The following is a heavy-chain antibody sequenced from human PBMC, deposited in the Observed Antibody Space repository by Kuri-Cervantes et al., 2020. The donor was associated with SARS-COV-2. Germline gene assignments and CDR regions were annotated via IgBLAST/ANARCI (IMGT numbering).Heavy chain of an antibody. V-gene: IGHV1-2*04. CDR3: ARSTPSRRLVVISQGGAFDI. J-gene: IGHJ3*02. CDR1: GYTLTGYY. D-gene: IGHD3-22*01. Sequence: ASVNVSCKASGYTLTGYYMHWVRQAPGLGLEWMGWINPNSGGTNYAQKFQGWVTMTRDTSISTVYMELSRLRSDDTAVYYCARSTPSRRLVVISQGGAFDIWGQGTMVTVSS. CDR2: INPNSGGT.